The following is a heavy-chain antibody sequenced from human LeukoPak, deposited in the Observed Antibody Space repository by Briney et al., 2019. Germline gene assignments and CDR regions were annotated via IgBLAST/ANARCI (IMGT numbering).Heavy chain of an antibody. Sequence: PSETLSLTCTVSGGSISSYYWSWIRQPPGKGLEWIGFIYYSGSTNYNPSLKSRVTISVDTSKNQFSLRLSSVTAADTAVYYCARPSLDYGGIDAFDFWGQGTLVTVSS. V-gene: IGHV4-59*08. D-gene: IGHD4-23*01. CDR3: ARPSLDYGGIDAFDF. CDR1: GGSISSYY. CDR2: IYYSGST. J-gene: IGHJ3*01.